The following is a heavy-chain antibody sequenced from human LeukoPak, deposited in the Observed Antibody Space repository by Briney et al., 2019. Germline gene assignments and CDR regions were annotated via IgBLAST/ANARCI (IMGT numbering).Heavy chain of an antibody. CDR3: AREYSSSSGKNAFDV. D-gene: IGHD6-6*01. CDR2: IYASGNT. V-gene: IGHV4-4*07. CDR1: GGSISTYY. J-gene: IGHJ3*01. Sequence: PSETLSLTCTVSGGSISTYYWSLIRQPAGKGLEWIGRIYASGNTNCNPSLKSRVTMSLDTSKNQFSLRLTSVTAADTAVYYCAREYSSSSGKNAFDVWGQGTMVTVSS.